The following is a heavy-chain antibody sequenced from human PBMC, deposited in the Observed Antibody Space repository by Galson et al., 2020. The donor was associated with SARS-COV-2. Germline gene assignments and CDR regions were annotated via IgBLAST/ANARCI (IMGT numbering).Heavy chain of an antibody. Sequence: RLSCAASGFTFSDYYMSWIRQAPGKGLEWVSYISSSSSYTNYADSVKGRFTISRDNAKNSLYLQMNSLRAEDTAVYYCAGGTWAYYYGMDVWGQGTTVTVSS. CDR1: GFTFSDYY. CDR3: AGGTWAYYYGMDV. J-gene: IGHJ6*02. V-gene: IGHV3-11*06. D-gene: IGHD1-1*01. CDR2: ISSSSSYT.